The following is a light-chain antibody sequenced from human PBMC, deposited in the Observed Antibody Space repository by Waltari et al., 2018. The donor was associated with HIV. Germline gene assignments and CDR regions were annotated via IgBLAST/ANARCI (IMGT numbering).Light chain of an antibody. Sequence: EVVMTQSPATLSVSVGERATLSCSASQSVNTLLAWYQQKPGQAPRLLIYGASTRATGIPARFSASGSGTDFTLTISNLQSEDFALYYCQQYNNWPITFGQGTRLEIE. CDR2: GAS. CDR1: QSVNTL. J-gene: IGKJ5*01. CDR3: QQYNNWPIT. V-gene: IGKV3-15*01.